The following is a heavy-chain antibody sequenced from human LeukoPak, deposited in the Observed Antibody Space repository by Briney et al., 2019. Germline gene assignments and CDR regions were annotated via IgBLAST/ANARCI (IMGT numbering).Heavy chain of an antibody. D-gene: IGHD3-10*01. CDR2: ISGSGGST. J-gene: IGHJ6*03. Sequence: GGSLRLSCAASGFTFSSYGMSWVRQAPGKGLEWVSAISGSGGSTYYADSVKGRFTISRDNSKNTLYLQMNSLRAEDTAVYYCAKGITMVRGVIILNYYYYMDVWAKGPRSPSP. CDR3: AKGITMVRGVIILNYYYYMDV. V-gene: IGHV3-23*01. CDR1: GFTFSSYG.